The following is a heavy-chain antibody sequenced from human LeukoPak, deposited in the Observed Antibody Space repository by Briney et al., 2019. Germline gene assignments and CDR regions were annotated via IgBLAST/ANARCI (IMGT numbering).Heavy chain of an antibody. D-gene: IGHD4-17*01. CDR1: GYTFTSYG. J-gene: IGHJ5*02. CDR2: ISAYNGNT. V-gene: IGHV1-18*01. Sequence: ASVKVSCKASGYTFTSYGISWVRQAPGQGLEWMGWISAYNGNTNYAQKLQGRVTITRDTSASTAYMELSSLRSEDTAVYYCARVGTTVTLLFDPWGQGTLVTVSS. CDR3: ARVGTTVTLLFDP.